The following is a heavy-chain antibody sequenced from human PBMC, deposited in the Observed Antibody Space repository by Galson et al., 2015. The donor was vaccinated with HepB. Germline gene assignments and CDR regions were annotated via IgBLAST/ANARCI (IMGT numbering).Heavy chain of an antibody. J-gene: IGHJ3*02. CDR1: GFIFSNYW. CDR3: ARDSGAASDM. V-gene: IGHV3-7*03. CDR2: IKEDGRDR. Sequence: SLRLSCATSGFIFSNYWMTWVRQAPGKGLEWVANIKEDGRDRFYVDPVKGRFTISRDNAKSSLYLQLNSLRAEDTAVYYCARDSGAASDMWGQGTMVTVSS.